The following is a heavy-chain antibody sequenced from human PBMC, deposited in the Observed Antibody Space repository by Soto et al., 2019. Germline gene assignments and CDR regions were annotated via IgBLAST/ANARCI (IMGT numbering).Heavy chain of an antibody. J-gene: IGHJ4*02. CDR3: ARGGPQGITIFGVAEDY. CDR2: IWYDGSNK. V-gene: IGHV3-33*01. Sequence: PGGSLRLSCAASGLTFSSYGMHWVRQAPGKGLEWVAVIWYDGSNKYYADSVKGRFTISRDNSKNTLYLQMNSLRAEDTAVYYCARGGPQGITIFGVAEDYWGQGTLVTVSS. CDR1: GLTFSSYG. D-gene: IGHD3-3*01.